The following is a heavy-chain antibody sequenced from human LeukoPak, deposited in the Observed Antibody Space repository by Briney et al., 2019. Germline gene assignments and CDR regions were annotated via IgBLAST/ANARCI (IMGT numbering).Heavy chain of an antibody. CDR2: IYTSGST. CDR1: VGSLSSYY. Sequence: SETLSLTCTVSVGSLSSYYWSWIRQPAGKGLEWIGRIYTSGSTSYNPSLKSRVTMSVDTSKNQFSLKLSSVTAADTAVYYCARAPKYCSGGSCYSSYFDYWGQGTLVTVSS. CDR3: ARAPKYCSGGSCYSSYFDY. J-gene: IGHJ4*02. D-gene: IGHD2-15*01. V-gene: IGHV4-4*07.